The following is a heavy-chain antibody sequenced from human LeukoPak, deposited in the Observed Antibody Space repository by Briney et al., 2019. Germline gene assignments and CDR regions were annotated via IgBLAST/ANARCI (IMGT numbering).Heavy chain of an antibody. J-gene: IGHJ6*02. CDR2: IYSGGST. D-gene: IGHD6-13*01. V-gene: IGHV3-53*01. Sequence: PGGSLRLSCAASGFTVSSNYMSWVRQAPGKGLEWVSVIYSGGSTYYADSVKGRYTISRDNSKNTLYLQMNSLRAEDTAVYYCARLWGSSWYGYDYGMDVWGQGTTVTVSS. CDR3: ARLWGSSWYGYDYGMDV. CDR1: GFTVSSNY.